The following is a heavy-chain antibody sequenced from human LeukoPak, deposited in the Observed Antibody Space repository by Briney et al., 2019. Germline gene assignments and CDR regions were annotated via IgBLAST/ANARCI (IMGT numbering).Heavy chain of an antibody. D-gene: IGHD3-10*01. CDR1: GFTFSSYS. CDR3: ARSELGYNYHYMDV. J-gene: IGHJ6*03. Sequence: GGSPRLSCAASGFTFSSYSMNWVRQAPGKGLEWVSSISSSSSYIYYADSVKGRFTISRDNSKNTLYLQMNSLRAEDTAVYYCARSELGYNYHYMDVWGKGTTVTISS. V-gene: IGHV3-21*01. CDR2: ISSSSSYI.